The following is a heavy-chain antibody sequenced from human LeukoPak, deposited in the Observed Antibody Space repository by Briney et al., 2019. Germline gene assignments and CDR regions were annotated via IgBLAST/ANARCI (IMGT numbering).Heavy chain of an antibody. CDR2: ISGSGGST. J-gene: IGHJ6*02. CDR3: AKDAGIAAAGTLAWYYGMGV. CDR1: GFTFSSYA. D-gene: IGHD6-13*01. Sequence: GGSLRLSCAASGFTFSSYAMSWVRQAPGKGLEWVSAISGSGGSTYYADSVKGRFTISRDNSKNTLYLQMNSLRAEDTAVYYCAKDAGIAAAGTLAWYYGMGVWGQGATVTVSS. V-gene: IGHV3-23*01.